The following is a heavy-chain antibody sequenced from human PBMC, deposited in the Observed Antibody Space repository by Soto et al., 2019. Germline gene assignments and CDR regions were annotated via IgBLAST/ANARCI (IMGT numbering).Heavy chain of an antibody. J-gene: IGHJ5*02. CDR1: GYTLTSYG. V-gene: IGHV1-18*01. CDR3: ARDAGFWFDP. D-gene: IGHD6-13*01. CDR2: TSAYNGNT. Sequence: ASVKVSCKASGYTLTSYGISWVRQAPGRGLEWMGWTSAYNGNTNYAQKLQGRVTMTTDTSTSTAYMELRSLRSDDTAVYYCARDAGFWFDPWGQGTLVTVSS.